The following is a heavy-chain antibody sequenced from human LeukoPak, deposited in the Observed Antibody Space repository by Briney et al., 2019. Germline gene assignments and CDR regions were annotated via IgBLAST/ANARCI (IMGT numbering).Heavy chain of an antibody. CDR1: GFTFDDYA. V-gene: IGHV3-43*02. CDR2: ISGDGGST. D-gene: IGHD3-16*01. J-gene: IGHJ6*02. CDR3: AKDTGRVGDYYYYYGMDV. Sequence: GGSLRLSCAASGFTFDDYAMHWVRQAPGKGLEWVSLISGDGGSTYYADSVKGRFTISRDNSKISLYLQMNSLRTEDTALYYCAKDTGRVGDYYYYYGMDVWGQGTTVTVSS.